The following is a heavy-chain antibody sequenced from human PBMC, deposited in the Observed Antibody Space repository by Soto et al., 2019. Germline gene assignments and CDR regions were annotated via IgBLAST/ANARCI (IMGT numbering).Heavy chain of an antibody. D-gene: IGHD2-2*01. CDR1: GYSLSDLS. V-gene: IGHV1-24*01. J-gene: IGHJ4*02. CDR2: LDAEDGET. Sequence: ASVKVSCKVSGYSLSDLSIHWVRQAPGKGLEWMGGLDAEDGETIYAQKLQSRGTMTEDTSTDTAYMELSSLTSEDTAMYYCATLPRTIERTPAAIWSFDSWGQGTPVTVSS. CDR3: ATLPRTIERTPAAIWSFDS.